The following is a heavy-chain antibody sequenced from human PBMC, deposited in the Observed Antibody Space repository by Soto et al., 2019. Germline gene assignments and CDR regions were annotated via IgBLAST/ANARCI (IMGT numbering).Heavy chain of an antibody. D-gene: IGHD3-22*01. Sequence: QVQLVQSGAEVKKPGSSVKVSCKASGGTFSSYAISWVRQAPGQGLEWMGGIIPIFGTANYAQKFQGRVTITADEYRSTPCMELSSLGSEDTAVYYCARNTMIGRVSAEDYWGQGTLVTVSS. V-gene: IGHV1-69*12. CDR2: IIPIFGTA. CDR1: GGTFSSYA. J-gene: IGHJ4*02. CDR3: ARNTMIGRVSAEDY.